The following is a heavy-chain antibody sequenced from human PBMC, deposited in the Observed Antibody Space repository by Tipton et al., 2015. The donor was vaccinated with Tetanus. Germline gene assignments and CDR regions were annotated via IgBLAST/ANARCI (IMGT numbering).Heavy chain of an antibody. Sequence: GSLRLSCVVSEFTFSTYSMNWVRQAPGKGLEWVASISGTGKYIYYADSVKGRFIISRDNAKNSLYLQMNSLRADDTAVYYCTRDHRPTSRGSESYYYYGMDVWGQGTTVTVSS. J-gene: IGHJ6*02. D-gene: IGHD3-10*01. CDR1: EFTFSTYS. CDR2: ISGTGKYI. V-gene: IGHV3-21*06. CDR3: TRDHRPTSRGSESYYYYGMDV.